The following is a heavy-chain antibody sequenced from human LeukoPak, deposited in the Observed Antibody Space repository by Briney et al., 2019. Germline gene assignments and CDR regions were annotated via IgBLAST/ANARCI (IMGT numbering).Heavy chain of an antibody. CDR3: ANSSGYPAPFDY. D-gene: IGHD3-22*01. Sequence: GGSLRLSCAASGFTVSSNSMRWVRQAPGKGLEWVSLIYSGDSTYYTDSVKGRFTISRDNSKNTLYLQMNSLRAEDTAVYYCANSSGYPAPFDYWGQGTLVTVSS. J-gene: IGHJ4*02. CDR1: GFTVSSNS. V-gene: IGHV3-66*02. CDR2: IYSGDST.